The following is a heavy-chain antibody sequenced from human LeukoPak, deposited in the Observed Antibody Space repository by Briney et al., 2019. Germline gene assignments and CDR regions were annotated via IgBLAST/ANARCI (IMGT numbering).Heavy chain of an antibody. CDR3: ARRGGSGRAFDY. J-gene: IGHJ4*02. V-gene: IGHV4-39*01. CDR2: IYYTGST. D-gene: IGHD1-26*01. CDR1: GASISGGTYY. Sequence: SETLSLTRRVSGASISGGTYYWGWIRQPPGKGLEWIGSIYYTGSTYDNPSLKSRVTISVDTSKNQFSLKLSSVTAADTAVYYCARRGGSGRAFDYWGQGTLVTVSS.